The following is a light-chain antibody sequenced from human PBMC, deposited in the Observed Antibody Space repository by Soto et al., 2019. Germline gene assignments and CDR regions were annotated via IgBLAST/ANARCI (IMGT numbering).Light chain of an antibody. CDR2: AAS. CDR3: QQYNSWPRT. V-gene: IGKV3-15*01. J-gene: IGKJ1*01. Sequence: EIVMTQSPATLSVSPGERATLSCRASQSVSPNLAWYQQKPGQAPRLLIYAASTRATGIPARFSGSGSGTEFTLAVNSLQSEDFAVYYCQQYNSWPRTFGQGTKVEIK. CDR1: QSVSPN.